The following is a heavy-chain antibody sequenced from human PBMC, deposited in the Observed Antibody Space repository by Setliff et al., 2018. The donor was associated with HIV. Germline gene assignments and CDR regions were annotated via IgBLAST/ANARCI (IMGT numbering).Heavy chain of an antibody. CDR3: ARGKSYHFWSGYTIPRVYFDY. CDR2: IYYSERT. D-gene: IGHD3-3*01. Sequence: SETLSLTCTVSGGSISSGSDYWNWIRQPAGKRLEWIGRIYYSERTYYNPSLKSRVTLSVDTSKNQFSLKLSSGTAADTAVYYCARGKSYHFWSGYTIPRVYFDYWGQGTLVPVPS. V-gene: IGHV4-39*07. CDR1: GGSISSGSDY. J-gene: IGHJ4*02.